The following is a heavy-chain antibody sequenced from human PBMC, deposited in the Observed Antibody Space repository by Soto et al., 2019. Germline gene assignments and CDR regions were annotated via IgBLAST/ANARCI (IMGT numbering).Heavy chain of an antibody. CDR3: ARDREGGYSYGSFQH. D-gene: IGHD5-18*01. CDR2: INPSGGST. Sequence: ASVKVSCKASGYTFTSYYMHWVRQAPRQGLEWMGIINPSGGSTSYAQKFQGRVTMTRDTSTSTVYMELSSLRSEDTAVYYCARDREGGYSYGSFQHWGQGTLVTVSS. CDR1: GYTFTSYY. J-gene: IGHJ1*01. V-gene: IGHV1-46*03.